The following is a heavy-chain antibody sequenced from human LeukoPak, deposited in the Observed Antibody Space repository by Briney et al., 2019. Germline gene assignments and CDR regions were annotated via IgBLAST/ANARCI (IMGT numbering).Heavy chain of an antibody. V-gene: IGHV3-30*02. CDR1: GFTFSSYG. J-gene: IGHJ4*02. CDR2: IRYDGSNK. D-gene: IGHD7-27*01. Sequence: GGSLRLSCAASGFTFSSYGMHWVRQAPGKGLEWVAFIRYDGSNKYYADSVKGRFTISRDNSKNTLYLQMNSLRAEDTAVYYCARDKNWGWGFDYWGQGTLVTVSS. CDR3: ARDKNWGWGFDY.